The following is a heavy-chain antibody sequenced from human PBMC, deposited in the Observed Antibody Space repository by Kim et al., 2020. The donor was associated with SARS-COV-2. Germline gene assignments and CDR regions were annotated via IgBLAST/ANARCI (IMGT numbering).Heavy chain of an antibody. V-gene: IGHV4-34*01. CDR2: INHSGST. CDR1: GGSFSGYY. Sequence: SETLSLTCAVYGGSFSGYYWSWIRQPPGKGLEWIGEINHSGSTNYNPSLKSRVTISVDTSKNQFSLKLSSVTAADTAVYYCAITGIVGATRNDAFDIWGQGTMVTVSS. CDR3: AITGIVGATRNDAFDI. J-gene: IGHJ3*02. D-gene: IGHD1-26*01.